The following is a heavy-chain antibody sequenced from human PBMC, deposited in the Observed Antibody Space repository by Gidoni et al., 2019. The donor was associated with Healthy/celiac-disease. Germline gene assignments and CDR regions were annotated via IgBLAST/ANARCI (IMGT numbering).Heavy chain of an antibody. CDR3: AKAGRGRYDFWSGYNWFDP. V-gene: IGHV3-23*01. J-gene: IGHJ5*02. CDR2: ISGSGGST. Sequence: EVQLLESGGGLVQPGGSLRLSCAASGFTFSSYAMSWVRQAPGKGLEWVSAISGSGGSTYYADSVKGRFTISRDNSKNTLYLQMNSLRAEDTAVYYCAKAGRGRYDFWSGYNWFDPWGQGTLVTVSS. D-gene: IGHD3-3*01. CDR1: GFTFSSYA.